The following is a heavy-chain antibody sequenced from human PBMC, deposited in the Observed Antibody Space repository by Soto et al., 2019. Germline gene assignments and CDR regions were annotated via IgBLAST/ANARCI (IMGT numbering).Heavy chain of an antibody. J-gene: IGHJ6*02. V-gene: IGHV1-24*01. D-gene: IGHD5-18*01. CDR1: GYTLTELS. CDR3: ATFTDTAMAIYYYYYGMDV. Sequence: ASVKVSCKVSGYTLTELSMHWVRQAPGKGLEWMGGFDPEDGETIYAQKFQGRVTMTEDTSTDTAYMELSSLRSEGTAVYYCATFTDTAMAIYYYYYGMDVWGQGTTVTVSS. CDR2: FDPEDGET.